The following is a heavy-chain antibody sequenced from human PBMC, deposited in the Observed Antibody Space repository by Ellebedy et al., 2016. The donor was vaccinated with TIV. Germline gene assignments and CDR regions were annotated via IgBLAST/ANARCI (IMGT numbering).Heavy chain of an antibody. CDR3: ARDLWELLPGDP. J-gene: IGHJ5*02. CDR1: GFTFTTYA. CDR2: ISGTGDST. D-gene: IGHD1-26*01. V-gene: IGHV3-23*01. Sequence: GESLKISCAASGFTFTTYALSRVRQAPGKGLEWVSAISGTGDSTFYTDSVKGRFTISRDNSKNTVYLQMNSLRVEDTAVYYCARDLWELLPGDPWGQGTLVTVSS.